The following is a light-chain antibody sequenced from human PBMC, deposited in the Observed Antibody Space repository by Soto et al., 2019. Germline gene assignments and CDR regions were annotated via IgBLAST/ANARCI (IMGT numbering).Light chain of an antibody. CDR1: QSVSSD. CDR3: QQYNRGWT. V-gene: IGKV3-15*01. Sequence: EIVMTQSPATLSVSPGKTATLSCRASQSVSSDLAWYQQRPGQAPSLLIYGASTRATGIPARFSGSGSGTEFTLTISSLQSEDFAVDYWQQYNRGWTFGQGTKVEIK. J-gene: IGKJ1*01. CDR2: GAS.